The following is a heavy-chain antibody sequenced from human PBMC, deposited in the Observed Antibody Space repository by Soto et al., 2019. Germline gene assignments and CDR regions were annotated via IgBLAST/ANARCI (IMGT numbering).Heavy chain of an antibody. V-gene: IGHV1-18*01. J-gene: IGHJ4*02. D-gene: IGHD6-6*01. Sequence: QVHLVQSGAEVKKPGASVKVSCKGSGYAFTTYGITWVRQAPGQGLEWMGWISAHNGNTNYAQKLQGRVTVTRDTSTSTAYMGLRSLRSDDTAVYYCARGRDGDYWGQGALVTGSS. CDR1: GYAFTTYG. CDR2: ISAHNGNT. CDR3: ARGRDGDY.